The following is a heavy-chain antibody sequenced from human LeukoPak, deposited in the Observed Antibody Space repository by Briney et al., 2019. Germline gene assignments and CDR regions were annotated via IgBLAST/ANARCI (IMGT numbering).Heavy chain of an antibody. Sequence: PGGSLRLSCAASGFTFSSYGMSWVRQAPGKGLEWVSGISSSGGSTYYADSVKGRFTISRDNSKNTLYLQMNSLRAEDTAVYYCAKEGGYGELSSYFDYWGQGTLVTVSS. CDR1: GFTFSSYG. J-gene: IGHJ4*02. CDR3: AKEGGYGELSSYFDY. V-gene: IGHV3-23*01. CDR2: ISSSGGST. D-gene: IGHD3-16*02.